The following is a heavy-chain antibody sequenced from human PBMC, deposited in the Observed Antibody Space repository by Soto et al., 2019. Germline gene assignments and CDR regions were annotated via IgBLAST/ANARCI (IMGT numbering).Heavy chain of an antibody. CDR2: ISVSCGST. Sequence: EVQLLESGGGLVQPGGSLRLSCAASGFTFSSYAMSWVRQAPGKGLEWFSAISVSCGSTYYADSVKGRFTISRDNSKKKLYLHMNSLRAEDTAVYYCAKESPSNSGSYYVGHAAFDIWGQGTMVTVSS. J-gene: IGHJ3*02. D-gene: IGHD1-26*01. CDR1: GFTFSSYA. V-gene: IGHV3-23*01. CDR3: AKESPSNSGSYYVGHAAFDI.